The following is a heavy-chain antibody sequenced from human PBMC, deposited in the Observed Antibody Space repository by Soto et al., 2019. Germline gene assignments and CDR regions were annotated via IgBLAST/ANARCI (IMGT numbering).Heavy chain of an antibody. CDR3: ARDAGNLYNWFDP. Sequence: GASGKVSCKASCYTFTRYGRSWGRPAPGQGLEWMGLISAYNGNTNYAQKLQGRVTITTDTSTSTAYMELRSLRSDDTAVYYCARDAGNLYNWFDPWGQGTLVTVSS. CDR2: ISAYNGNT. J-gene: IGHJ5*02. CDR1: CYTFTRYG. D-gene: IGHD1-1*01. V-gene: IGHV1-18*01.